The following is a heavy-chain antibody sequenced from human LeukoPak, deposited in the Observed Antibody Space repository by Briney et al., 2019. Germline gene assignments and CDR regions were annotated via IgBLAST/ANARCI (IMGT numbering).Heavy chain of an antibody. D-gene: IGHD2-15*01. J-gene: IGHJ4*02. CDR2: INHSGST. Sequence: SETLSLTCAVYGGSFSGYYWSWIRQPPGKGLEWIGEINHSGSTNCNPSLKSRVTISVDTSKNQFSLKLGSVTAADTAVYYCARDYCSGGSCYSDYWGQGTLVTVSS. CDR1: GGSFSGYY. V-gene: IGHV4-34*01. CDR3: ARDYCSGGSCYSDY.